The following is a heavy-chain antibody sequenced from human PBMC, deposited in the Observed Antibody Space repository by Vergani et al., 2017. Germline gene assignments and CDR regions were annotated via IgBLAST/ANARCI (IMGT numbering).Heavy chain of an antibody. Sequence: QVQLQESGPGLVKPSQTLSLTCTVSGGSISSGGYYWSWIRQHPGKGLEWIGYIYYSGSTHYNPSLKSRVTISVDTSKNQFSLKLSSVTAADTAVYYCARLRYCSGGSCYSRPATFDPWGQGTLVTVSS. CDR3: ARLRYCSGGSCYSRPATFDP. D-gene: IGHD2-15*01. J-gene: IGHJ5*02. CDR2: IYYSGST. CDR1: GGSISSGGYY. V-gene: IGHV4-31*03.